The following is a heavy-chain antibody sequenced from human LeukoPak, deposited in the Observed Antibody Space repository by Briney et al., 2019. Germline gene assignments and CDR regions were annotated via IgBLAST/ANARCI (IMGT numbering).Heavy chain of an antibody. Sequence: WASVTVSCKASGGTFSSYAISWVRQAPGQGLEWMGRIIPILGIANYAQKFQGRVTITADKSTSTAYMELSSLRSVDTAVYYCARDVEMATIPFDYWGQGTLVTVSS. J-gene: IGHJ4*02. D-gene: IGHD5-24*01. CDR3: ARDVEMATIPFDY. V-gene: IGHV1-69*04. CDR1: GGTFSSYA. CDR2: IIPILGIA.